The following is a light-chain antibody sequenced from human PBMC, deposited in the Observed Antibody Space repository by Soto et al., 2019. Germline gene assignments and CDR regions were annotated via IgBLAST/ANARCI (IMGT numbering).Light chain of an antibody. CDR3: QQYGSSPPKYT. V-gene: IGKV3-20*01. J-gene: IGKJ2*01. CDR1: QSVSSSY. Sequence: EILLTQSPGTLSLSPGERATLSCRASQSVSSSYLAWYQQKPGQAPRLLIYGASSRATGIPDRFSGSGSGTDFTLTISRLEPEDFAVYYCQQYGSSPPKYTFGQGTKVDIK. CDR2: GAS.